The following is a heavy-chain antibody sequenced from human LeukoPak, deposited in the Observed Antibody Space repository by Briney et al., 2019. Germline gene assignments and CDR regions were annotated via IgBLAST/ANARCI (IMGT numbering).Heavy chain of an antibody. J-gene: IGHJ5*02. V-gene: IGHV4-34*01. D-gene: IGHD2-8*01. Sequence: SETLSLTCAVSGVSLTDYYWSWIRQSPGKGLELIGEVSPDGYSKYNPSLKSRLSMLVDRSENQLSLRLSSLTAADTAIYYCARIRCGSGPEICYNHWAQGSLVTVSS. CDR2: VSPDGYS. CDR1: GVSLTDYY. CDR3: ARIRCGSGPEICYNH.